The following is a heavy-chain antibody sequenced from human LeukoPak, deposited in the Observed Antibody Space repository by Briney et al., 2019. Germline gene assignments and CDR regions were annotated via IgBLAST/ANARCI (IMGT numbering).Heavy chain of an antibody. CDR3: ARVVPHTVTSDAFDI. CDR1: GGSISSYY. Sequence: SETLSLTCAVYGGSISSYYWSWIRQPAGKGLEWIGRIYTSGSTNYNPSLKSRVTMSVDTSKNQFSLKLSSVTAADTAVYYCARVVPHTVTSDAFDIWGQGTMVTVSS. CDR2: IYTSGST. D-gene: IGHD4-17*01. J-gene: IGHJ3*02. V-gene: IGHV4-59*10.